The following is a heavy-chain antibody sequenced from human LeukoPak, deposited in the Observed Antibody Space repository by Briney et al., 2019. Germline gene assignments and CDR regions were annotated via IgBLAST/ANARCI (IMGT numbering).Heavy chain of an antibody. D-gene: IGHD6-6*01. CDR2: IYYSGST. Sequence: SETLSLTCTVSGGSISSYYWSWIRQPPGKGLEWIGYIYYSGSTNYNPSLKSRVTISVDTSKNQFSLKLSSVTAADTAVYYCARVRYSSSGDYYMDVWGKGTTVTVSS. CDR1: GGSISSYY. J-gene: IGHJ6*03. CDR3: ARVRYSSSGDYYMDV. V-gene: IGHV4-59*01.